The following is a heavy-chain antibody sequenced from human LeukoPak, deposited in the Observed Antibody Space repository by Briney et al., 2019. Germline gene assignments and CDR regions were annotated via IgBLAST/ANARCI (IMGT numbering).Heavy chain of an antibody. J-gene: IGHJ4*02. CDR1: GFTLSSYA. Sequence: GGSLRLSCAASGFTLSSYAMSWVRQAPGKGLEWVSAISGSGGSTYYADSVKGRFTISRDNSKNTLYLQMNSLRAEDTAVYYCAKVAPTEYCSSTSCYGLGFLAYWGQGTLVTVSS. CDR3: AKVAPTEYCSSTSCYGLGFLAY. V-gene: IGHV3-23*01. CDR2: ISGSGGST. D-gene: IGHD2-2*01.